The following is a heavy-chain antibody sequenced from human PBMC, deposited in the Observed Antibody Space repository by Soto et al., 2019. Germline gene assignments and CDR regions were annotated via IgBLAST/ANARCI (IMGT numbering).Heavy chain of an antibody. CDR2: MSYSGST. D-gene: IGHD3-10*01. J-gene: IGHJ6*02. Sequence: SETLSLTCTVSGGSVSTGSYYWSWIRQPPGKGLEWIGYMSYSGSTNYNPSLKSRVTVSVDTSKNQFSLRLRSVTAADTAVYYCAREWYYGSGSYFDVWGQGTTVTVSS. CDR3: AREWYYGSGSYFDV. CDR1: GGSVSTGSYY. V-gene: IGHV4-61*01.